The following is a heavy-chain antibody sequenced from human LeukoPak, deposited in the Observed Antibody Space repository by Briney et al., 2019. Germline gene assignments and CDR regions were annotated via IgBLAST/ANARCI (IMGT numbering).Heavy chain of an antibody. V-gene: IGHV3-21*01. Sequence: GGSLRLSCAASGFTFSSYSMNWVRQAPGKGLEWVSSISSSSSYIYYADSVKGRFTISRDNAKNSLYLQMNSLRAEDTAVYYCARDKPVDSVDAFDIWGQGTMVTVSS. CDR2: ISSSSSYI. D-gene: IGHD5-12*01. J-gene: IGHJ3*02. CDR1: GFTFSSYS. CDR3: ARDKPVDSVDAFDI.